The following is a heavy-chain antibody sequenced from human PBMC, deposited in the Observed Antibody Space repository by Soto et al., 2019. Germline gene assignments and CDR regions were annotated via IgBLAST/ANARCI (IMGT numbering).Heavy chain of an antibody. J-gene: IGHJ4*02. V-gene: IGHV1-2*02. CDR2: INPNSGGT. CDR3: ARNYYDSSGYYYVTDY. Sequence: GASVKVSCKASGYTFTGYYMHWVRQAPGQGLEWMGWINPNSGGTNYAQKFQGRVTMTRDTSISTAYMELSRLRSDDTAMYYCARNYYDSSGYYYVTDYWGQGTLVTGSS. D-gene: IGHD3-22*01. CDR1: GYTFTGYY.